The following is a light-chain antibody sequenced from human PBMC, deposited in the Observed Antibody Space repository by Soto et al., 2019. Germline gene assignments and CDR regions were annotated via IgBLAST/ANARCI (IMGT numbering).Light chain of an antibody. CDR2: GAS. CDR3: QQYGNSPFT. CDR1: QSVSSTY. J-gene: IGKJ5*01. V-gene: IGKV3-20*01. Sequence: EIVLTQSPGTLSWSPGERATLFCRASQSVSSTYLAWYQRKPGQAPRLLIYGASSRATGIPDRFSGSGSGTDFTLTISRLEPEDFAVYYCQQYGNSPFTFGQGTLPAIK.